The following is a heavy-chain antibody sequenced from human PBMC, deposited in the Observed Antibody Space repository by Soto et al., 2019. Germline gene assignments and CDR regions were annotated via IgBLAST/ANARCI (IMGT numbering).Heavy chain of an antibody. D-gene: IGHD2-15*01. CDR2: IYYSGST. V-gene: IGHV4-59*08. CDR1: GGSISSYS. J-gene: IGHJ6*03. Sequence: SETLSLTCTVAGGSISSYSRSWIRQPPGKGLEWIGYIYYSGSTNYNPSLKSRVTISVDTSKNQFSLKLSSVTAADTAVYYCARRVVEYCSGGSCSNWNYYYYMDVWGKGTTVTVSS. CDR3: ARRVVEYCSGGSCSNWNYYYYMDV.